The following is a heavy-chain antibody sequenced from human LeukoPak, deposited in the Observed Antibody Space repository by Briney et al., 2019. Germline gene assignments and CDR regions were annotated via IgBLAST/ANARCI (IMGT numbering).Heavy chain of an antibody. Sequence: GGSLRLSCAASGFTFSSYGMHWVRQAPGKGLEWVAVISYDGSNQYYADSVKGRFTISRDNSKNTLYLQMNSLRVEDTAVYFCAREVRGEGFDYWGQGTLVTVSS. CDR1: GFTFSSYG. CDR3: AREVRGEGFDY. J-gene: IGHJ4*02. CDR2: ISYDGSNQ. V-gene: IGHV3-30*03. D-gene: IGHD3-10*01.